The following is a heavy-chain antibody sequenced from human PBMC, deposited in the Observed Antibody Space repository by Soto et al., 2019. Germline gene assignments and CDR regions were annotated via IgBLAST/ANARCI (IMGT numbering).Heavy chain of an antibody. CDR2: IYYSGST. V-gene: IGHV4-31*03. CDR1: GGSISSGGYY. D-gene: IGHD6-13*01. J-gene: IGHJ5*02. CDR3: AREGEQLAYDWFDP. Sequence: TLSLTCTVSGGSISSGGYYWSWIRQHPGKGLEWIGYIYYSGSTYYNPSLKSRVTISVDTSKNQFSLELSSVTAADTAVYYCAREGEQLAYDWFDPWGQGTLVTVSS.